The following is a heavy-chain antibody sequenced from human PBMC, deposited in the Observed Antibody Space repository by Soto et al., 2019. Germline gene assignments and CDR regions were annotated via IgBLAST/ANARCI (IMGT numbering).Heavy chain of an antibody. D-gene: IGHD5-12*01. CDR2: TSSDGSNK. CDR1: VFPVMSLG. CDR3: AKEIVATIRPTRLYYYYGLDV. J-gene: IGHJ6*01. V-gene: IGHV3-30*18. Sequence: AGPPRLAFSSSVFPVMSLGVHWVRPDTGKGLEWVAVTSSDGSNKYYSDSVKGRFTISRDNSKSTLYMEMNSLRAEDTAVYYCAKEIVATIRPTRLYYYYGLDVWGQGTLVTVSA.